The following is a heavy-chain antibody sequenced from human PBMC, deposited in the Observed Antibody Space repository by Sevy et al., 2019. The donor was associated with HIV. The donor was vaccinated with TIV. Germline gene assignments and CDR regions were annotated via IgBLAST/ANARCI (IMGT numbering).Heavy chain of an antibody. CDR1: GDSISSNAFY. CDR3: ARHLPDYFYYYYMDV. CDR2: VYSGGST. Sequence: SETLSLTCTVSGDSISSNAFYWGWLRQPPGKGLEWIGRVYSGGSTYYNPSLKSRVTISVDTSKNQFSLKLSSVTAADTAVYYCARHLPDYFYYYYMDVWGKGTTVTVSS. J-gene: IGHJ6*03. V-gene: IGHV4-39*01.